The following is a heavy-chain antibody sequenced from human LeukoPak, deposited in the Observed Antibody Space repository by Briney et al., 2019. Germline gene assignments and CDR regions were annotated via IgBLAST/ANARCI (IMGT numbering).Heavy chain of an antibody. CDR1: AYTFTDYY. D-gene: IGHD6-13*01. Sequence: ASVKVSCKASAYTFTDYYMHWFRQAPGQGLEWMGWINDNSGGTKYAQKFQDRVTLTRDTSISTAYLELSRLTSDDTAVYYCVRDKAAATGLSLDYWGKGTLVTVSS. CDR2: INDNSGGT. CDR3: VRDKAAATGLSLDY. J-gene: IGHJ4*02. V-gene: IGHV1-2*02.